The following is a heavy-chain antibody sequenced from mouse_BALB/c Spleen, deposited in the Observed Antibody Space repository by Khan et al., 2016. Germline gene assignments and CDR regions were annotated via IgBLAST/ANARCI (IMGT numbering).Heavy chain of an antibody. D-gene: IGHD1-1*01. V-gene: IGHV3-2*02. CDR3: ARWYYGSSHYFDY. CDR2: ISYSGST. J-gene: IGHJ2*01. Sequence: EVQLVESGPGLVKPSQSLSLTCTVTGYSITSDYAWNWIRQFPGNKLEWMGYISYSGSTSYNPSLKSRISITRDTSKNQFFLQLNSVTTEDTATYYCARWYYGSSHYFDYWGQGTTLTVSS. CDR1: GYSITSDYA.